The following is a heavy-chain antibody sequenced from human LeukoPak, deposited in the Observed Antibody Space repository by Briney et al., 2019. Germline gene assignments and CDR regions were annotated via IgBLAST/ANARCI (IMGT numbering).Heavy chain of an antibody. D-gene: IGHD4-17*01. CDR3: ARGVNGDSRFDP. Sequence: GGSLRLSCAASGFTFNTYWMHWVRQAPGKGLVWVSRINADGSSTRYADSVKGRFTISRDDAKNTLYLQMNSLRAEDTAVYYCARGVNGDSRFDPWGQGTLVTVSS. J-gene: IGHJ5*02. CDR1: GFTFNTYW. V-gene: IGHV3-74*01. CDR2: INADGSST.